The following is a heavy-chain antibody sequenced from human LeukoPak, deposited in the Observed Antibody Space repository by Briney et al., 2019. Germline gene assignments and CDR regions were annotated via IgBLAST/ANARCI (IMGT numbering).Heavy chain of an antibody. V-gene: IGHV3-30*18. CDR2: ISYDGSNK. D-gene: IGHD3-10*01. J-gene: IGHJ4*02. CDR3: AKGTRGVIIPNFDY. Sequence: PGRSLRLSCAASGFTFSSYGMHWVRQVPGKGLEWVAVISYDGSNKYYADSVKGRFTISRDNSKNTLYLQMNSLRAEDTAVYYCAKGTRGVIIPNFDYWGQGTLVTVSS. CDR1: GFTFSSYG.